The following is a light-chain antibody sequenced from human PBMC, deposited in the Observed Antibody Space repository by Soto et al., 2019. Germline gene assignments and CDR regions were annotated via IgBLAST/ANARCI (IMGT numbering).Light chain of an antibody. Sequence: EIVLTQSPGTLSLSPGERATLSCRASQSVGRNYLAWYQQKPGQAPRLLIHGASSRATGIPDRFGGSGSGTDCTLTISRLEPEDFAVYYCQQYASAPLTFGGGTEVETK. CDR3: QQYASAPLT. V-gene: IGKV3-20*01. CDR2: GAS. J-gene: IGKJ4*01. CDR1: QSVGRNY.